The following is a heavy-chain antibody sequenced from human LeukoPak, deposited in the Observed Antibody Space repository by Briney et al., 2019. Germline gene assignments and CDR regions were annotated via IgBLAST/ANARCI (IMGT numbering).Heavy chain of an antibody. CDR1: GFTFSDYY. CDR2: INSDGSDI. J-gene: IGHJ4*02. V-gene: IGHV3-74*01. CDR3: GRGKSPAAVDD. Sequence: PGRSLRLSCAASGFTFSDYYMSWIRQAPGKGLVWVSHINSDGSDINYADSVKGRFTISRDNAKNTLYLQMNSLRVEDTALYYCGRGKSPAAVDDWGQGTLVTVPS. D-gene: IGHD2-2*01.